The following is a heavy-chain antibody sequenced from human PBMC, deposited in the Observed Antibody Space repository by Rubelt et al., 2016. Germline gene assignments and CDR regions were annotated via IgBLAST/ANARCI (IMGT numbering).Heavy chain of an antibody. D-gene: IGHD3-3*01. CDR2: IYYSGST. Sequence: QLQLQESGPGLVKPSETLSLTCTVSGGSISSSSYYWGWIRQPPGKGLEWIGYIYYSGSTNYNPSLKVRVTISGDRSKNQFSLKMSAWTAADTAVYYCASGDMTIFGVVINGFDPWGQGTLVTVSS. J-gene: IGHJ5*02. CDR1: GGSISSSSYY. V-gene: IGHV4-39*01. CDR3: ASGDMTIFGVVINGFDP.